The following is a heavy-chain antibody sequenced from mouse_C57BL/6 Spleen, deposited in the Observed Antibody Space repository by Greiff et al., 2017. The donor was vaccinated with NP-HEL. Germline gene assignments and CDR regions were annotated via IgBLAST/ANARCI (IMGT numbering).Heavy chain of an antibody. CDR3: ARSRNYYGSSPYYIDY. V-gene: IGHV1-63*01. CDR1: GYTFTNYW. Sequence: VQLQQSGAELVRPGTSVKMSCKASGYTFTNYWIGWAKQRPGHGLEWIGDIYPGGGYTNYNEKFKGKATLTADKSSSTAYMQFSSLTSEDSAIYDCARSRNYYGSSPYYIDYWGQGTTLTVSS. CDR2: IYPGGGYT. J-gene: IGHJ2*01. D-gene: IGHD1-1*01.